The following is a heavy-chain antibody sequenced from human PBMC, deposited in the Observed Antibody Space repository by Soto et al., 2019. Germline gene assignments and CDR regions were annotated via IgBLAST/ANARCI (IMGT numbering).Heavy chain of an antibody. V-gene: IGHV4-39*01. CDR1: GGSISNSRYY. Sequence: SETLSLTCTVSGGSISNSRYYWGWIRQPPGKGLEWIGSINYSGSTDYNPSLKSRVTISVDTSKNQISLELNSVTAADTAVYHGARLPGPIDHGGQGPLVTV. D-gene: IGHD2-2*02. CDR3: ARLPGPIDH. CDR2: INYSGST. J-gene: IGHJ4*02.